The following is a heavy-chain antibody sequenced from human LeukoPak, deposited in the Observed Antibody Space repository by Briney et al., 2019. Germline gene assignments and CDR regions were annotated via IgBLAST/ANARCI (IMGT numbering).Heavy chain of an antibody. V-gene: IGHV3-7*01. D-gene: IGHD1-26*01. Sequence: GGSLRLSCAASGFTFSRHWMDWVHQAPGKGLEWVANIKEDGSMKEYVDSVKGRFTISRDNAKNLTYMQMNSLRADGTAVHXXXXXXXXSWEGYWGQGTLVTVSS. J-gene: IGHJ4*02. CDR2: IKEDGSMK. CDR3: XXXXXXSWEGY. CDR1: GFTFSRHW.